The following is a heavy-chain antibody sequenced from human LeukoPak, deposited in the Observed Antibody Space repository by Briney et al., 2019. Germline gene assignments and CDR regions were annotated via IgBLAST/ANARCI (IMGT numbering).Heavy chain of an antibody. CDR1: GGSISSYY. CDR2: IYTSGST. D-gene: IGHD2-15*01. V-gene: IGHV4-59*10. J-gene: IGHJ6*03. CDR3: ARGGSHQGYMDV. Sequence: SETLSLTCAVSGGSISSYYWSWVRQPAGKGLEWIGRIYTSGSTNCNPSLESRVTMSLDTSNNQFSLKLTSVTAADTAVYYCARGGSHQGYMDVWGKGTTVTVSS.